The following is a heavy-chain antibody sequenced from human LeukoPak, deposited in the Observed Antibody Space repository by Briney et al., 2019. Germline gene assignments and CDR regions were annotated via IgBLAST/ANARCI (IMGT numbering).Heavy chain of an antibody. D-gene: IGHD6-19*01. V-gene: IGHV1-69*05. Sequence: ASGKVSCTASGGTFSSYAISWVRQAPGHGLEWMGRIIPIFGTANYAQKFQGRVTITTDESTSTAYMELSSLRSEDAAVYYCARSGGYSSGWYDYWGQGTLVTVPS. CDR3: ARSGGYSSGWYDY. J-gene: IGHJ4*02. CDR2: IIPIFGTA. CDR1: GGTFSSYA.